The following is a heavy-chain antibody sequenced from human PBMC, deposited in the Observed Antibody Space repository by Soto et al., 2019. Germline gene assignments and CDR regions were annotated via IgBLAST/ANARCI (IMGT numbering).Heavy chain of an antibody. V-gene: IGHV4-34*01. CDR1: GGSFSGYY. CDR2: INHSGST. CDR3: ARGVAETDFYPWANWFDL. J-gene: IGHJ5*02. D-gene: IGHD6-19*01. Sequence: SETLSLTCAVYGGSFSGYYWSWIRQPPGKGLEWIGEINHSGSTNYNPSLKSRVTISVDTSKNQFSLSLYSVTAADTAVYYCARGVAETDFYPWANWFDLWGQGIQVTVSS.